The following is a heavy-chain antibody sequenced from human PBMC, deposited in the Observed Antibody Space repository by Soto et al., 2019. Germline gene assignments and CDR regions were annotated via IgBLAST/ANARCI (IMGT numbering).Heavy chain of an antibody. V-gene: IGHV3-23*01. Sequence: EVQLLESGGGLVQPGGSLRLSCAASGFTFSSYAMSWVRQAPGKGLEWVSAISGSGGSTYYGDSVKGRFTISRDNSEDTLHLQMNSLRSDDTAVYYCAKRIVEGYCSGGSGYSYYCDYWGQGTLVTVSS. CDR2: ISGSGGST. CDR1: GFTFSSYA. J-gene: IGHJ4*02. D-gene: IGHD2-15*01. CDR3: AKRIVEGYCSGGSGYSYYCDY.